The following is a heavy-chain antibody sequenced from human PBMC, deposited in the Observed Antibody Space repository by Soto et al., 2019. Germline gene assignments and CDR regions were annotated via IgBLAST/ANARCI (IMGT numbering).Heavy chain of an antibody. Sequence: QVQLVESGGGVVQPGRSLRLSCAASGFTFSSYGMHWVRQAPGKGLEWVAVISYDGSNKYYADSVKGRFTISRDNSKNTLYLQINSLRAEDTAVYYCAKHVTHGYFDLWGRGTLVTVSS. CDR1: GFTFSSYG. CDR2: ISYDGSNK. CDR3: AKHVTHGYFDL. J-gene: IGHJ2*01. V-gene: IGHV3-30*18.